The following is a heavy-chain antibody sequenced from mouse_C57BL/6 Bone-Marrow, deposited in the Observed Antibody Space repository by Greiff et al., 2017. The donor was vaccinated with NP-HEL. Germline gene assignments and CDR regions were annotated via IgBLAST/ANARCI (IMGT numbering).Heavy chain of an antibody. J-gene: IGHJ1*03. Sequence: EVQLQQSGPELVKPGASVKIPCKASGYTFTDYNMDWVKQSHGKSLEWIGDINPNNGGTIYNQKFKGKATLTVDKSSSTAYMELRSLTSEDTAVYYCAREVGYYDYWYFDVWGTGTTVTVSS. CDR3: AREVGYYDYWYFDV. V-gene: IGHV1-18*01. D-gene: IGHD2-4*01. CDR1: GYTFTDYN. CDR2: INPNNGGT.